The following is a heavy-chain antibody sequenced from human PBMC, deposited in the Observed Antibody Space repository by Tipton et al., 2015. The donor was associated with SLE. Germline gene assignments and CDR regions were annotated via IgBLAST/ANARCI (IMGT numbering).Heavy chain of an antibody. Sequence: LRLSCTVSGGSISSHYWSWIRQPPGKGLEWIGYIYYSGSTNYNPSLKSRVTISVDTSKNQFSLKLSSVTAADTAVYYCARGDYYYGMDVWGQGTTVTVSS. J-gene: IGHJ6*02. CDR1: GGSISSHY. CDR3: ARGDYYYGMDV. V-gene: IGHV4-59*11. CDR2: IYYSGST.